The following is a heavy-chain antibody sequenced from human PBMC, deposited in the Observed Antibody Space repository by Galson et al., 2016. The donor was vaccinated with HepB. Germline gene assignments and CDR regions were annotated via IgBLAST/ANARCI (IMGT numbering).Heavy chain of an antibody. CDR3: ATQPHYDILTGYRFDP. J-gene: IGHJ5*02. V-gene: IGHV5-51*01. CDR1: GYIFTTYW. D-gene: IGHD3-9*01. CDR2: IYPGNSDT. Sequence: QSGAEVKKPGESLKISCKGSGYIFTTYWVVWVRQVPGKGLEWMGSIYPGNSDTKYSPSFQGQVTISADKSVNTAYLQWRSLKASDTAIYYCATQPHYDILTGYRFDPWGQGTQVIVSS.